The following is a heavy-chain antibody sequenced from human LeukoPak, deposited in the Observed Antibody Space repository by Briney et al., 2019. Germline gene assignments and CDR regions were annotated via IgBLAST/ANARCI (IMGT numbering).Heavy chain of an antibody. V-gene: IGHV3-66*04. CDR2: IYSGGST. CDR3: VKQSGYRGYDFFDY. Sequence: PGGSLRLSCTASGFTFGDYAMSWVRQAPGKGLEWVSAIYSGGSTYYSNSVKGRFTISRDNSKNMLYLQMNSLRAEDTAVYYCVKQSGYRGYDFFDYWGQGALATVSS. J-gene: IGHJ4*02. CDR1: GFTFGDYA. D-gene: IGHD5-12*01.